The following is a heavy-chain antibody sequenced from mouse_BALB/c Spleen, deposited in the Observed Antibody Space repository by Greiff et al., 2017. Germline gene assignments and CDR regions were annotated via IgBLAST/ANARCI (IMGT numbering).Heavy chain of an antibody. J-gene: IGHJ2*01. Sequence: QVQLQQPGAELVMPGASVKMSCKASGYTFTDYWMHWVKQRPGQGLEWIGAIDTSDSYTSYNQKFKGKATLTVDESSSTAYMQLSSLTSEDSAVYYCARSYDGYLYYFDYWGQGTTLTVSS. CDR2: IDTSDSYT. CDR3: ARSYDGYLYYFDY. V-gene: IGHV1-69*01. D-gene: IGHD2-3*01. CDR1: GYTFTDYW.